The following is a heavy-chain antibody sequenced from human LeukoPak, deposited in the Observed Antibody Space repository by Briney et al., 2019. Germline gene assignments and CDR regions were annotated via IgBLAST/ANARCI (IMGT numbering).Heavy chain of an antibody. Sequence: PSETLSLTCAVYGGSFSGYYWSWIRQPPGKGLEWIGEINHSGSTNYNPSLKSRVTISVDTPKNQFSLKLSSVTAADTAVYYCARGELSFSPAFDIWGQGTMVTVSS. J-gene: IGHJ3*02. CDR2: INHSGST. CDR3: ARGELSFSPAFDI. V-gene: IGHV4-34*01. D-gene: IGHD3-16*02. CDR1: GGSFSGYY.